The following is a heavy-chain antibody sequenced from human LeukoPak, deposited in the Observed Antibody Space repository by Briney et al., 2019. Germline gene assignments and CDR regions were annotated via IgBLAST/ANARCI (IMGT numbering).Heavy chain of an antibody. CDR1: GFTFSSHT. CDR3: ARGFGRP. J-gene: IGHJ5*02. Sequence: PGGSLRLSCVASGFTFSSHTIHWVRQAPGKGLEWVAAILRDGSDKYYADSVKGRFTISRDNAKNSLYLQMNSLRAEDTAVYYCARGFGRPWGQGTLVTVSS. CDR2: ILRDGSDK. D-gene: IGHD3-10*01. V-gene: IGHV3-30*07.